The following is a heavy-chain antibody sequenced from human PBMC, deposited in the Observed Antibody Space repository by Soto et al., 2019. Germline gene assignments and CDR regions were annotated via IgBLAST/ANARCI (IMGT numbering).Heavy chain of an antibody. CDR2: IYDIGRT. D-gene: IGHD1-26*01. CDR1: GGSMSNYY. Sequence: SETMSLTCTVSGGSMSNYYWSWIRQPPGKGLERLGYIYDIGRTKYNPSLKRRVTMSVATCRKPGSLNLTYETSADTAGYYWAKGYRPALGAPGARVKWFDRWGQCTLVTVSS. V-gene: IGHV4-59*01. J-gene: IGHJ5*02. CDR3: AKGYRPALGAPGARVKWFDR.